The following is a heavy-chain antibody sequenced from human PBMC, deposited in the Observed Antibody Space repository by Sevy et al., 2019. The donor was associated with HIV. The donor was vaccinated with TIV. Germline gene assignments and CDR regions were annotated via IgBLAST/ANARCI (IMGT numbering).Heavy chain of an antibody. CDR3: ARGFWDSSRSAVHSSPM. CDR1: GFTFRDYG. V-gene: IGHV3-30-3*01. D-gene: IGHD3-3*01. Sequence: GGSLRLSCIGSGFTFRDYGIHWVRQAPGKGLEWVAAISYDGSIQYYEDSVKGRFTISRDNSKNTVDLQMSSLRAEDTAVYYCARGFWDSSRSAVHSSPMWGQGTLVTVSS. J-gene: IGHJ4*02. CDR2: ISYDGSIQ.